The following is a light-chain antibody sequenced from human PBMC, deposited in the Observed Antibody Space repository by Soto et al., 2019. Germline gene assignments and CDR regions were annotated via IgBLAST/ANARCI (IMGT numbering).Light chain of an antibody. Sequence: EIVLTQSPGTLSLSPGERATLSCRASQSVTNNYLAWYQQKPSQAPRLLIFGASSRAAGIPDRFSGSGSGTDFTLAIGRLEPEDIATYYCQQYDNLPLTFGGGTKVEI. CDR3: QQYDNLPLT. CDR1: QSVTNNY. V-gene: IGKV3-20*01. CDR2: GAS. J-gene: IGKJ4*01.